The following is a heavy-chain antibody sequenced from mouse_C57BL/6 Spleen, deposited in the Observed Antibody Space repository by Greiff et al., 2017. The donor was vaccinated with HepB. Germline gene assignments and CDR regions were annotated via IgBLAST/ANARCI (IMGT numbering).Heavy chain of an antibody. CDR1: GFTFSSYA. CDR3: ARGGYPDWYFDV. Sequence: EVKLVESGGGLVKPGGSLKLSCAASGFTFSSYAMSWVRQTPEKRLEWVATISDGGSYTYYPDNVKGRFTISRDNAKNNLYLQMSHLKSEDTAMYYCARGGYPDWYFDVWGTGTTVTVSS. V-gene: IGHV5-4*03. J-gene: IGHJ1*03. CDR2: ISDGGSYT. D-gene: IGHD1-1*02.